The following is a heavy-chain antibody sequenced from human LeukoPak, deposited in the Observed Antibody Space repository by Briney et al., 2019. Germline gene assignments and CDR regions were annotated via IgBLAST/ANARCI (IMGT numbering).Heavy chain of an antibody. Sequence: AGGSLRLSCAASGFTFSSDAMSWVRQAPGKGLEWVSYISSSSSTIYYADSVKGRFSISRDNAKNSLYLQMNSLRAEDTAVYYCARSGDTSGWYYNTWEGFDYWGQGTLVTVSS. J-gene: IGHJ4*02. CDR1: GFTFSSDA. V-gene: IGHV3-48*01. CDR3: ARSGDTSGWYYNTWEGFDY. D-gene: IGHD6-19*01. CDR2: ISSSSSTI.